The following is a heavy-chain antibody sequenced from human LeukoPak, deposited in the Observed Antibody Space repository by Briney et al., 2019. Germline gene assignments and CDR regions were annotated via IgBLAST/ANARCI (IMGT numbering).Heavy chain of an antibody. CDR2: ISAYNGNT. CDR3: ARVPITMVRGAPGINWFDP. V-gene: IGHV1-18*01. Sequence: ASVKVSCKASGYTFTSYGISWVRQAPGQGLEWMGWISAYNGNTNCAQKLQGRVTMTTDTSTSTAYMELRSLRSDDTAVYYCARVPITMVRGAPGINWFDPWGQGTLVTVSS. D-gene: IGHD3-10*01. J-gene: IGHJ5*02. CDR1: GYTFTSYG.